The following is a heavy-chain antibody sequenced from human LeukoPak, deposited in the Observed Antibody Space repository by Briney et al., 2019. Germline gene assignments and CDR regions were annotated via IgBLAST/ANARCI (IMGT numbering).Heavy chain of an antibody. J-gene: IGHJ4*02. CDR3: ARTRDYYDSSGLSG. D-gene: IGHD3-22*01. CDR1: GGSISSYY. V-gene: IGHV4-59*08. CDR2: IYYSGST. Sequence: SETLSLTCTVSGGSISSYYWSWIRQPPGKGLEWIGYIYYSGSTNYNPSLKSRVTISVDTSKNQFSLKLSSVTAADTAVYYCARTRDYYDSSGLSGWGQGTLVTVSS.